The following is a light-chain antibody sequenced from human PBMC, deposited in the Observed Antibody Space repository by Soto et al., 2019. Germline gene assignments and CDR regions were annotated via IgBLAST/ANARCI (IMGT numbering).Light chain of an antibody. Sequence: DIQMTQSPSTLSASVGDRVTMTCRASQSISGWLAGYQQKPGKAPKFLIYNTSTLENGTPSRFIGSVSGTEFTLTISNLQPGDFATDYCQHYDRYPLPFGRGTKVGIK. J-gene: IGKJ4*01. CDR1: QSISGW. CDR3: QHYDRYPLP. CDR2: NTS. V-gene: IGKV1-5*01.